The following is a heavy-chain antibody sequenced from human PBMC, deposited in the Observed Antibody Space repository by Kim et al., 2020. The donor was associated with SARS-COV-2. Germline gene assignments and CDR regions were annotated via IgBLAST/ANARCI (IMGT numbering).Heavy chain of an antibody. CDR1: GFTFSDYY. D-gene: IGHD2-2*01. CDR2: ISSSGSTI. CDR3: ARDLPIVVVPAAPDY. V-gene: IGHV3-11*01. J-gene: IGHJ4*02. Sequence: GGSLRLSCAASGFTFSDYYMSWIRQAPGKGLEWVSYISSSGSTIYYADSVKGRFTISRDNAKNSLYLQMNSLRAEDTAVYYCARDLPIVVVPAAPDYWGQGTLVTVSS.